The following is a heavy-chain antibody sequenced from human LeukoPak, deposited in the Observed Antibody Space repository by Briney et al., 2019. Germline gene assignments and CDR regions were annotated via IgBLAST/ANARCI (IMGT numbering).Heavy chain of an antibody. Sequence: PGGSLRLSCAASGFTFSSYAMSWVRQAPGKGLEWVSAISGSGGSTYYADSVKGRFTISRDNSKNTLYLQMNSLRAEDTAVYYCAREDSIVVVVAALKYYYYYGMDVWGQGTTVTVSS. V-gene: IGHV3-23*01. J-gene: IGHJ6*02. CDR2: ISGSGGST. CDR3: AREDSIVVVVAALKYYYYYGMDV. CDR1: GFTFSSYA. D-gene: IGHD2-15*01.